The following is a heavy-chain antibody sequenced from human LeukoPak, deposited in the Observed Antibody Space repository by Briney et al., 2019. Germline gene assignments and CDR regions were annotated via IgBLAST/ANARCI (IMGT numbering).Heavy chain of an antibody. J-gene: IGHJ4*02. V-gene: IGHV1-18*04. D-gene: IGHD3-10*01. CDR2: ISAYNGNT. CDR3: AREARITMVRGVHVNFDY. Sequence: ASVKVSFKASGYTFTIYGISWVRQAPGQGLEWMGWISAYNGNTNYAQKLQGRVTMNTDTSTSTAYMELRSLRSDDTAVYYCAREARITMVRGVHVNFDYWGQGTLVTVSS. CDR1: GYTFTIYG.